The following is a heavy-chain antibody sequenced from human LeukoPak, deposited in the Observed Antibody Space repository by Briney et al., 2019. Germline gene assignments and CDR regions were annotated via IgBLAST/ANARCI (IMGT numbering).Heavy chain of an antibody. CDR2: IYHSGST. CDR3: AKAVAGYYFNY. V-gene: IGHV4-30-2*02. Sequence: SQTLSLTCTVSGGSISSGDYYWSWIRQPPGQGLEWIGYIYHSGSTYYNPSLKSRVTISVDRSKNQFSLKLSSVTAADTAVYYCAKAVAGYYFNYWGQGTLVTVSS. D-gene: IGHD6-19*01. J-gene: IGHJ4*02. CDR1: GGSISSGDYY.